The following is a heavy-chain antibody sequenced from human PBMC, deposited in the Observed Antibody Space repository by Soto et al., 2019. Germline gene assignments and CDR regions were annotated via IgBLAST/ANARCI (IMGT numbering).Heavy chain of an antibody. D-gene: IGHD6-6*01. CDR1: GYSFTSYW. Sequence: PGESLKISCTGVGYSFTSYWIGWVRQMPGKGLEWMGIIYPGDSDTRYSPSFQGQVTISADKSISTAYLQWSSLKASDTAMYYCARHQAARSPTNTKNWFDPWGQGTLVTVSS. CDR3: ARHQAARSPTNTKNWFDP. CDR2: IYPGDSDT. V-gene: IGHV5-51*01. J-gene: IGHJ5*02.